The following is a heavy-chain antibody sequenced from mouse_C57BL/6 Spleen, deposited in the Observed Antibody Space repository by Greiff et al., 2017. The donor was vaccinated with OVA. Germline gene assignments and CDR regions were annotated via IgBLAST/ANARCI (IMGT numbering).Heavy chain of an antibody. D-gene: IGHD2-3*01. CDR3: ARDDDYSYYFDY. CDR2: INPGSGGT. CDR1: GYAFTNYL. Sequence: VQLVESGAELVRPGTSVKVSCKASGYAFTNYLIEWVKQRPGQGLEWIGVINPGSGGTNYNEKFKGKATLTADKSSSTAYMQLSSLTSEDSAVYFCARDDDYSYYFDYWGQGTTLTVSS. V-gene: IGHV1-54*01. J-gene: IGHJ2*01.